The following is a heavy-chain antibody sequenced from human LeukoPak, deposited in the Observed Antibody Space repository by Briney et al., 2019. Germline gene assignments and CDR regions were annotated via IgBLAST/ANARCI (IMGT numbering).Heavy chain of an antibody. J-gene: IGHJ2*01. CDR1: GGSISSYY. Sequence: PSENLSLTCTVSGGSISSYYWSWIRQPPGKGLEWIGYIYYSGSTNYNPSLKSRVTISVDTSKNQFSLKLSSVTAADTAVYYCARRQIYYDSSGYYLYWYFDLWGRGTLVTVSS. V-gene: IGHV4-59*01. D-gene: IGHD3-22*01. CDR2: IYYSGST. CDR3: ARRQIYYDSSGYYLYWYFDL.